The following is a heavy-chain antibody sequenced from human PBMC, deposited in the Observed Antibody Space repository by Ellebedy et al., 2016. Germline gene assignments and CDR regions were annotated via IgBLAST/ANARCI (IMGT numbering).Heavy chain of an antibody. CDR3: ARDGPDCSSTSCYHNWFDP. CDR1: GYTFTSYG. D-gene: IGHD2-2*01. CDR2: INPNSGGT. Sequence: ASVKVSXKASGYTFTSYGISWVRQAPGQGLEWMGWINPNSGGTNYAQKFQGRVTMTRDTSISTAYMELSRLRSDDTAVYYCARDGPDCSSTSCYHNWFDPWGQGTLVTVSS. J-gene: IGHJ5*02. V-gene: IGHV1-2*02.